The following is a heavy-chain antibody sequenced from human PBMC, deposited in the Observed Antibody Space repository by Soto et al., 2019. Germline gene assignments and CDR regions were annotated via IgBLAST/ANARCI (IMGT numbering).Heavy chain of an antibody. CDR3: ARDQIFYDSSGREYYYEYGMDV. CDR2: IYYIWGT. V-gene: IGHV4-59*01. Sequence: SETLSLTWSFSSGSISSYYWSWIRHPPGKGLEXIGYIYYIWGTNENPSLNRRVTMTVDTSKNQLSLKRRSVTATDTAVYYCARDQIFYDSSGREYYYEYGMDVWGQGATVTVSS. D-gene: IGHD3-22*01. CDR1: SGSISSYY. J-gene: IGHJ6*02.